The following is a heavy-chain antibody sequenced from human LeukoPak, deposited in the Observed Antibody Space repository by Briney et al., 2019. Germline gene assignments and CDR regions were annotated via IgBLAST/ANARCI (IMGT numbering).Heavy chain of an antibody. J-gene: IGHJ3*02. CDR3: AREGPYGGPLSI. V-gene: IGHV4-39*02. CDR1: GGSISSSSYY. CDR2: IYYSGST. D-gene: IGHD3-10*01. Sequence: PSEALSLTCTVSGGSISSSSYYWGWIRQPPGKGLEWIGSIYYSGSTYYNPSLKSRVTISVDTSKNQFSLKLSSVTAADTAVYYCAREGPYGGPLSIWGQGTMVTVSS.